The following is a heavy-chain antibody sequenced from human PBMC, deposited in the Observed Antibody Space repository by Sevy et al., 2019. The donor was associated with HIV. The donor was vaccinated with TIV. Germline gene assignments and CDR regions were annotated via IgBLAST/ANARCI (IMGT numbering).Heavy chain of an antibody. CDR1: GFTFSKYS. CDR2: LSFGCGEI. J-gene: IGHJ4*02. V-gene: IGHV3-23*01. Sequence: SGSLRLSCAASGFTFSKYSMSWVRQPPGKGLERVSTLSFGCGEINHADSVKGRFTISRDNSKNSLYLQMNNLRAEDTAVHYCAREGCTKPHDYWGQGTLVIVSS. CDR3: AREGCTKPHDY. D-gene: IGHD2-8*01.